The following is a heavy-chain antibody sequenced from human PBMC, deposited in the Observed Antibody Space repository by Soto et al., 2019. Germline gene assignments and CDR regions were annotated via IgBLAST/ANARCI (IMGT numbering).Heavy chain of an antibody. D-gene: IGHD4-17*01. CDR2: IKGDGSEN. V-gene: IGHV3-7*01. J-gene: IGHJ4*02. Sequence: EVQLVESGGGLVQPGGSLSLSCAASGFTFSTYWMSWVRQAPGKGLEWVANIKGDGSENRYVDSVKGRYTISTDNAKNTLDLEMASLRPEDTAVYYCVRIAYGDYRNFAYWGQGSLVAVSS. CDR1: GFTFSTYW. CDR3: VRIAYGDYRNFAY.